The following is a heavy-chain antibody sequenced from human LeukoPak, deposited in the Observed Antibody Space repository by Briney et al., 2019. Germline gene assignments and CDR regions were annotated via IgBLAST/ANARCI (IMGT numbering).Heavy chain of an antibody. Sequence: SETLSLTCTVSGGSISSSSYYWGWVRQPRGKGLEWIGSIYYSGTTYYHPTLNSRDTIYVETSKNQFSLKLSSVTASDTDVYYFSRYDSGEFDYWGQGTLVIVSS. D-gene: IGHD3-10*01. CDR1: GGSISSSSYY. CDR3: SRYDSGEFDY. J-gene: IGHJ4*02. V-gene: IGHV4-39*01. CDR2: IYYSGTT.